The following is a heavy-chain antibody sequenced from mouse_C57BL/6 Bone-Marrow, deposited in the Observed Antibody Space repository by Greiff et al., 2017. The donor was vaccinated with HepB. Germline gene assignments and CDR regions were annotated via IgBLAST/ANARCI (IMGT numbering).Heavy chain of an antibody. J-gene: IGHJ4*01. CDR1: GFTFSDYY. Sequence: EVQVVESGGGLVQPGGSLKLSCAASGFTFSDYYMYWVRQTPEKRLEWVAYISNGGGSTYYPDTVKGRFTISRDNAKNTLYLQMSRLKSEDTAMYDCARQRDYGLTRGYAMDYWGQGTSVTVSS. CDR3: ARQRDYGLTRGYAMDY. CDR2: ISNGGGST. D-gene: IGHD2-4*01. V-gene: IGHV5-12*01.